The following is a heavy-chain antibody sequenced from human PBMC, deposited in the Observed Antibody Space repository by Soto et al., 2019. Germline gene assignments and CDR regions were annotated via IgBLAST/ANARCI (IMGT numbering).Heavy chain of an antibody. Sequence: SVTVDCTAAGFAFGSSAVQWVRQASGQRLEWIGWIVVATDDTAYAQNFQGRVTISRDTSSSTTYMELTSLRSEDTARYYCAADRAGLAVVGSSARSFGDYYSDMAVRGQGTGVPVSS. CDR3: AADRAGLAVVGSSARSFGDYYSDMAV. CDR2: IVVATDDT. CDR1: GFAFGSSA. D-gene: IGHD2-15*01. J-gene: IGHJ6*02. V-gene: IGHV1-58*01.